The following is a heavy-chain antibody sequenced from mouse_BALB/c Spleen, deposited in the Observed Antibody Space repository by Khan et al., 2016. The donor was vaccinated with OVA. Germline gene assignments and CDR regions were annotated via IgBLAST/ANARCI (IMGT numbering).Heavy chain of an antibody. V-gene: IGHV3-2*02. CDR1: GYSITTDYA. CDR3: ARVYGGDFDY. Sequence: EVQLQEPGPGLVKPSQSLSLTCTVTGYSITTDYAWNWIRQFPGNKLEWMGFISYNGNTKYNPSLKSRISITRDTSKNQFFLQLKSVTTEDTARYYCARVYGGDFDYWGQGTTLTVSS. D-gene: IGHD1-1*01. J-gene: IGHJ2*01. CDR2: ISYNGNT.